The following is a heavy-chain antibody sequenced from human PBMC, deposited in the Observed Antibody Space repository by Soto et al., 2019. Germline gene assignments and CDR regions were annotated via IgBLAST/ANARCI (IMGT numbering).Heavy chain of an antibody. Sequence: QVQLVQSGAEVKKPGASVKVSCKASGYSFISYGIHWVRQAPGQGLEWMGWISAYNGKTNYAQNLQGKVTMTIDTCTTTAYMELRSLRSDDTAVYYCARRYGDPSSAAGFDYWGQGTLVTVSS. V-gene: IGHV1-18*01. J-gene: IGHJ4*02. CDR3: ARRYGDPSSAAGFDY. CDR1: GYSFISYG. D-gene: IGHD4-17*01. CDR2: ISAYNGKT.